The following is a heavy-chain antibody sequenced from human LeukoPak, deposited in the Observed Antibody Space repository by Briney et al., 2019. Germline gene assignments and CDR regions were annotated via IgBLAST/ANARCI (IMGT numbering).Heavy chain of an antibody. V-gene: IGHV1-69*05. J-gene: IGHJ4*02. CDR3: ARDDSSGKHDY. Sequence: SVKVSCKASGGTFSGYAISWARQAPGQGLEWMGGIIPIFGTANYAQKFQGRVTITTDESTSTAYMELSSLRSEDTAVYYCARDDSSGKHDYWGQGTLVTVSS. D-gene: IGHD3-22*01. CDR2: IIPIFGTA. CDR1: GGTFSGYA.